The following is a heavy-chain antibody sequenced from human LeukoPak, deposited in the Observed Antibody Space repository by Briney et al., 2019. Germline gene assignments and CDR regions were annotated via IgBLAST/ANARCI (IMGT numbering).Heavy chain of an antibody. CDR1: GYTFTGYY. D-gene: IGHD2-2*01. CDR3: ARYCTSSSCYVGFDY. Sequence: ASVKVSCKASGYTFTGYYMHWVRQAPGQGLEWMGWINPNSGDTNFAQKFQGRVTMTRDTSISTAYMELSRLSSDDTAVYYCARYCTSSSCYVGFDYWGQGTLVTVSS. V-gene: IGHV1-2*02. J-gene: IGHJ4*02. CDR2: INPNSGDT.